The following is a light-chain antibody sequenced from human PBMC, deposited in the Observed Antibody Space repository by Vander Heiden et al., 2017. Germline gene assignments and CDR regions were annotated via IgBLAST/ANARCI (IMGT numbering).Light chain of an antibody. V-gene: IGLV3-1*01. CDR3: QAWDSSTYV. J-gene: IGLJ1*01. CDR2: QDS. Sequence: SYELTPPPSVSVSPGQTASFPCPGDQLGDNYACWYQQKPGQSPVLVIYQDSKRPSGIHERFSGSNSGNTATLTISGTQAMDEADYYCQAWDSSTYVFGTGTKVTVL. CDR1: QLGDNY.